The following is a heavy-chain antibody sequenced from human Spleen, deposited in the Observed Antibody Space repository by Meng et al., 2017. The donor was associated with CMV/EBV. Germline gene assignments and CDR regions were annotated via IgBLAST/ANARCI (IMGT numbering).Heavy chain of an antibody. CDR3: ARDLGCSSVTCHTDY. J-gene: IGHJ4*02. V-gene: IGHV4-61*01. CDR1: GDSVSSGSHY. CDR2: IYYGGST. Sequence: SGDSVSSGSHYWSWIRQPPGKELEWIGYIYYGGSTKYNPSLKRRATISLDTSKNQFFLNLISVTAADTAVYYCARDLGCSSVTCHTDYWGQGTLVTVSS. D-gene: IGHD2-2*02.